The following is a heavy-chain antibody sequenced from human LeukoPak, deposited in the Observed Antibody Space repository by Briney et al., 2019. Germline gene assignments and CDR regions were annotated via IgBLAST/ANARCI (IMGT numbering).Heavy chain of an antibody. D-gene: IGHD2-2*01. V-gene: IGHV4-38-2*02. CDR1: GYSISSGYY. J-gene: IGHJ3*02. CDR3: AREYQLPHDAFDI. Sequence: PSETLSLTCTASGYSISSGYYWGWIRQPPGKGLEWIGSIYHSGSTYYNPSLKSRVTISVDTSKNQFSLKLSSVTAADTAVYYCAREYQLPHDAFDIWGQGTMVTVSS. CDR2: IYHSGST.